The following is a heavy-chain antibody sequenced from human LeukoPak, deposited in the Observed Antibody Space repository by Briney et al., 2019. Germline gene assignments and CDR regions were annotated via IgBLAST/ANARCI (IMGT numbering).Heavy chain of an antibody. Sequence: GGSLRLSCAASGFTFSNAWMNWVRQAPGKGLEWVGRIKSKADGGTTDYAAPVKGRFTISRDDSKNTLYLQMNSLKTEDTAVYYCASLTTVTTNHYYGMDVWGQGTTVTVSS. CDR2: IKSKADGGTT. V-gene: IGHV3-15*07. CDR1: GFTFSNAW. J-gene: IGHJ6*02. D-gene: IGHD4-11*01. CDR3: ASLTTVTTNHYYGMDV.